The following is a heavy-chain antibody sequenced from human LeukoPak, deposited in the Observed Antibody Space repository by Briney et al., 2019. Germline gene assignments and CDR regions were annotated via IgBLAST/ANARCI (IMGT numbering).Heavy chain of an antibody. Sequence: PGRSLRLSCAASGFIFSSYDMYWVRQAPGKGLEWVAVISNDGNNKQYADSVKGRFTISRDKSKNTLYLQMNSLRADDTAVYHCAKDGLMRFFDYWGQGTLVTVSS. V-gene: IGHV3-30*18. CDR3: AKDGLMRFFDY. J-gene: IGHJ4*02. D-gene: IGHD2-8*01. CDR1: GFIFSSYD. CDR2: ISNDGNNK.